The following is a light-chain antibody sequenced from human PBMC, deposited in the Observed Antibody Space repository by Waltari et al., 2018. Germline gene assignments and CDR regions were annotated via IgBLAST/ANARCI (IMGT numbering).Light chain of an antibody. CDR1: SSNIGRNP. CDR3: ATWDSSLSNVL. J-gene: IGLJ2*01. CDR2: PSH. V-gene: IGLV1-51*01. Sequence: QSVLTQPPSVSAAPGQKVTISCPGSSSNIGRNPVTWYQQLPGTAPKPLIYPSHQRPSGIPDRFSGSKSGTSATLGITGLQTGDEANYYCATWDSSLSNVLFGGGTKLSVL.